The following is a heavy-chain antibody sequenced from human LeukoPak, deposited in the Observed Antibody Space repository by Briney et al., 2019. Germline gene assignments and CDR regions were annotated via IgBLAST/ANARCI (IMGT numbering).Heavy chain of an antibody. J-gene: IGHJ4*02. CDR1: GGSISSSSYY. D-gene: IGHD3-10*01. Sequence: PSETLSLTCTVSGGSISSSSYYWGWIRQPPGKGLEWIGSIYYSGCTYYNPSLKSRVTISVDTSKNQFSLKLSSVTAADTAVYYCARTLWFGDGRFDYWGQGTLVTVSS. V-gene: IGHV4-39*07. CDR2: IYYSGCT. CDR3: ARTLWFGDGRFDY.